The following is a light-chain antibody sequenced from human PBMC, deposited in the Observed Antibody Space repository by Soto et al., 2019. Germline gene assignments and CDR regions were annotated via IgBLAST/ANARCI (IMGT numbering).Light chain of an antibody. CDR2: GVY. Sequence: DIQMTQSPSTLSASVGDRVTITCRASQSVSGYLSWYQQKPGKAPKLLIYGVYTLQSGVPSRFSGGGSGTEFTLTISSLQLEDFATYYCQQSYNTPHTFGQGTKLEIK. CDR1: QSVSGY. J-gene: IGKJ2*01. V-gene: IGKV1-39*01. CDR3: QQSYNTPHT.